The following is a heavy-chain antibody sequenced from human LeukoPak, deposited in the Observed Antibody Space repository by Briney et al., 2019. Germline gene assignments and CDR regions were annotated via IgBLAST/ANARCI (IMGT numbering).Heavy chain of an antibody. D-gene: IGHD1-26*01. CDR3: ARDPGKAPFDY. V-gene: IGHV1-2*02. CDR1: GYTFTGYY. Sequence: ASVKVSCEASGYTFTGYYLHWVRQAPGQGLEWMGWINPTSGGTDYAQNFQGRVTMTRDTSISTAYMELSRLRSDDTAVYYCARDPGKAPFDYWGQGTLVTVSS. J-gene: IGHJ4*02. CDR2: INPTSGGT.